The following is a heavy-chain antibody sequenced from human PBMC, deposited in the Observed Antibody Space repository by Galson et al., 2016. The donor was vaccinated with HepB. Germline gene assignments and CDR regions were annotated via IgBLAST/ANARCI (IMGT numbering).Heavy chain of an antibody. D-gene: IGHD2/OR15-2a*01. CDR1: GFTFSKYG. CDR3: AKRHEYCPPVGCSVDY. CDR2: DSMGGRRK. Sequence: SLRLSCAASGFTFSKYGMHWVRQAPGKGLEWVAADSMGGRRKFYADSVKGRFTISRDNSNNMPFLQMSSLRPDDTAVYYCAKRHEYCPPVGCSVDYWGQGTLVFVSS. V-gene: IGHV3-30*18. J-gene: IGHJ4*02.